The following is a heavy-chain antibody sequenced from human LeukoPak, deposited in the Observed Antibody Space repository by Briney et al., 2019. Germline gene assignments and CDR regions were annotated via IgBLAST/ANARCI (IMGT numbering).Heavy chain of an antibody. V-gene: IGHV4-34*01. CDR2: INHSGST. Sequence: SETLSLTCAVYGGSFSGYYWSWIRQPPGKGLEWIGEINHSGSTNCNPSLKSRVTISVDTSKNQFSLKLTSVTAADTAVFYCARLFSQVTGSYFDYWGQGTLVTVSS. J-gene: IGHJ4*02. CDR1: GGSFSGYY. D-gene: IGHD2-8*02. CDR3: ARLFSQVTGSYFDY.